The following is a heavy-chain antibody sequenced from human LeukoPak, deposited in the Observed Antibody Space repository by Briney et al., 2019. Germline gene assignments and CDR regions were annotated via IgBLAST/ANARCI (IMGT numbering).Heavy chain of an antibody. Sequence: PGGSLRLSCAASGFDFNTYSMNWIRQSPGKGLEWIGEVLHDGSTNYNPSLKSRVTIAVDTSQNQFSLKLSAVTAADTAVYYCARGKYYFDSSGYDYWGQGSQVAVSS. V-gene: IGHV4-34*12. D-gene: IGHD3-22*01. CDR3: ARGKYYFDSSGYDY. CDR2: VLHDGST. CDR1: GFDFNTYS. J-gene: IGHJ4*02.